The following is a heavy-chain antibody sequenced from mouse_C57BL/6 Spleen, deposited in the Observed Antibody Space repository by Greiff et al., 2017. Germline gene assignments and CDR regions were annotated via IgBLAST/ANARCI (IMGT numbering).Heavy chain of an antibody. Sequence: EVHLVESGPELVKPGASVKIPCKASGYTFTDYNMDWVKQSHGKSLEWIGDINPNNGGTIYNQKFKGKATLTVDKSSSTAYMELRSLTSEDTAVYYCARGDYGRFAYWGQGTLVTVSA. CDR3: ARGDYGRFAY. CDR1: GYTFTDYN. CDR2: INPNNGGT. V-gene: IGHV1-18*01. J-gene: IGHJ3*01. D-gene: IGHD2-4*01.